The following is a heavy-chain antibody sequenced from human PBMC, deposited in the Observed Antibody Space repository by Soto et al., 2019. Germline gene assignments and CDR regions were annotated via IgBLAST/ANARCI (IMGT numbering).Heavy chain of an antibody. Sequence: ASVKVSCKASGYTFTRSGISWVRQAPGQGLEWMGWISTYNGDTNYAQTFQGRVTMTTDTSTSTVHMEVRSLRSDDTAVYYCARVSAHSWETFIDYWGQGTLVTVSS. J-gene: IGHJ4*02. CDR3: ARVSAHSWETFIDY. D-gene: IGHD6-13*01. CDR1: GYTFTRSG. CDR2: ISTYNGDT. V-gene: IGHV1-18*01.